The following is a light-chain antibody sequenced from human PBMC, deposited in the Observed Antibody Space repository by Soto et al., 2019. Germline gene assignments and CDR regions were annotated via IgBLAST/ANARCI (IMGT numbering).Light chain of an antibody. J-gene: IGKJ2*01. V-gene: IGKV1-33*01. CDR1: QDITNY. CDR2: DAS. Sequence: DIQMTQSPSSLSASVGDRVTITCQASQDITNYLNWYQQKPGGAPKLLIYDASNLEVGVPSRFSGSGSGTDFTFTISSLQPEDIATYYCQQYNNLPHTFGQGTKLEIK. CDR3: QQYNNLPHT.